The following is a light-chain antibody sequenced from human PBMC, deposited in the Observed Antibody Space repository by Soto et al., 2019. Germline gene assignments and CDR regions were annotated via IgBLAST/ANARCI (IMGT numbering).Light chain of an antibody. CDR3: AAWDDKLNGPL. V-gene: IGLV1-44*01. CDR2: ADS. J-gene: IGLJ1*01. CDR1: ISNIGTNT. Sequence: QSVLTQPPSASGTPGQRVTISCSGDISNIGTNTVHWYQHLPGTAPKLVIYADSQRASGVPDRFSGSKSGTSASLAISGLQSEDDADYLCAAWDDKLNGPLFGTGTKVTVL.